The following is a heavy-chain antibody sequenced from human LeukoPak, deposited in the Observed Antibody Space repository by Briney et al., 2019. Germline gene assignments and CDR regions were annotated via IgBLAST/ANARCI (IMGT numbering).Heavy chain of an antibody. D-gene: IGHD2-2*01. V-gene: IGHV3-30*04. J-gene: IGHJ4*02. CDR2: ISYDGSNK. Sequence: PGGSLRLSCAASGFTFSSYAMHWVRQAPGKGLEWVAVISYDGSNKYYADSVKGRFTISRDNSKNTLYLQMNSLRAEDTAVYYCAKDFGCSSTSCYPNFDYWGQGTLVTVSS. CDR1: GFTFSSYA. CDR3: AKDFGCSSTSCYPNFDY.